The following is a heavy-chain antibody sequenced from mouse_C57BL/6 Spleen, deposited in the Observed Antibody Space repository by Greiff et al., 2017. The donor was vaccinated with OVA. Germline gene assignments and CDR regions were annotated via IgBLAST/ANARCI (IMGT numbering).Heavy chain of an antibody. Sequence: QVQLQQSGPGLVAPSQSLSITCTVSGFSLTSYGVDWVRQSPGKGLEWLGVIWGVGSTNYNSALKSRLSISKDNSKSQVFLKMNSLQTDDTAMYYCARVYDYVEDYAMDYWGQGTSVTVSS. J-gene: IGHJ4*01. D-gene: IGHD2-4*01. V-gene: IGHV2-6*01. CDR3: ARVYDYVEDYAMDY. CDR2: IWGVGST. CDR1: GFSLTSYG.